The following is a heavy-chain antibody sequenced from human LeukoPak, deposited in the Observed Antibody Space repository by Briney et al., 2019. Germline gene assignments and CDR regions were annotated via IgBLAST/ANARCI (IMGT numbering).Heavy chain of an antibody. Sequence: SETLSLTCTVSGGSISSGGYYWSWIHQHPGKGLEWIGYIYYSGSTYYNPSLKSRVTISVDTSKNQFSLKLSSVTAADTAVYYCARSPKYGDYGDAVFDYWGQGTLVTVSS. CDR2: IYYSGST. J-gene: IGHJ4*02. CDR3: ARSPKYGDYGDAVFDY. D-gene: IGHD4-17*01. V-gene: IGHV4-31*03. CDR1: GGSISSGGYY.